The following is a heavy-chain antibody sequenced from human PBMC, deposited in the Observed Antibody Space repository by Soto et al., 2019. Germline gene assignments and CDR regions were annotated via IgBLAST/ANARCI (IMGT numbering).Heavy chain of an antibody. CDR3: AKDDAGHPDF. D-gene: IGHD6-13*01. V-gene: IGHV1-2*04. CDR1: GFTFTGYY. CDR2: INPNSGVA. Sequence: ASVKVSCKASGFTFTGYYMHWVRQAPGQGLEWIGWINPNSGVANYAQKFHNWVTITRDTSITTAYMEISGLKSDDTAVYFCAKDDAGHPDFWGQGTLVTVSS. J-gene: IGHJ4*02.